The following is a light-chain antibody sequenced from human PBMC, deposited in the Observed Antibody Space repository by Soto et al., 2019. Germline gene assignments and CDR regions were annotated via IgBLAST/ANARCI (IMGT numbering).Light chain of an antibody. CDR1: SSNIGAGYD. Sequence: QSLLTQPPLVSGAPGQRITISCTGSSSNIGAGYDVHWYQQLPGTAPKLLIYGNSNRPSGVPDRFSGSKSGTSASLAITGLQAEDEADYYCQSYDSSLSGSVFGGGTKLTVL. CDR3: QSYDSSLSGSV. J-gene: IGLJ2*01. V-gene: IGLV1-40*01. CDR2: GNS.